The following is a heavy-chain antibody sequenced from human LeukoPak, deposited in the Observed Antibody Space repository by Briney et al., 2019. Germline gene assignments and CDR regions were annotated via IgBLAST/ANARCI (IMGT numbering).Heavy chain of an antibody. V-gene: IGHV4-59*02. CDR1: DGSVSGYY. CDR2: IYYNGNI. Sequence: SETLSLTCTVSDGSVSGYYWTWIRQPAGRGLEWIGYIYYNGNINYNPSLKSRLTMSVDTSKNQFSLRLSSVTAADTAVYYCARGYTYGDYWGQGTLVTVSS. D-gene: IGHD5-18*01. CDR3: ARGYTYGDY. J-gene: IGHJ4*02.